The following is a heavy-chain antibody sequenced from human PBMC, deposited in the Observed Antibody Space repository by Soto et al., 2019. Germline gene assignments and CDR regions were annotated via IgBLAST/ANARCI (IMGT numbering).Heavy chain of an antibody. Sequence: QVQLVESGGGVVQPGTSLRLSCAASGFLFRNYAMHWVRQSPAKGLEWLAVISFDVANIFYAGAAKGRFTISRDNSKQTLYLQLDSLRPEDTGVYFCARDPYGGYIFDSWGQGTQVTLSS. J-gene: IGHJ4*02. D-gene: IGHD5-12*01. CDR2: ISFDVANI. V-gene: IGHV3-30-3*01. CDR1: GFLFRNYA. CDR3: ARDPYGGYIFDS.